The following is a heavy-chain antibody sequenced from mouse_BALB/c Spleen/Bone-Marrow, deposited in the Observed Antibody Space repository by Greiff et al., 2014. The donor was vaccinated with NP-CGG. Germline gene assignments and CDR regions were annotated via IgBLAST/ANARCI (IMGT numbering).Heavy chain of an antibody. J-gene: IGHJ3*01. CDR1: GYTFTSYW. V-gene: IGHV1-7*01. CDR2: INPSTGYT. Sequence: VQRVESGAELAKPGDSVKMSCKASGYTFTSYWMHWVKQRPGQGLEWIGYINPSTGYTEYNQKFKDKATLTADKSYSTAYMQLSSLTAEDRAVDYCARGYYDSSLVYWGQGTLVTVSA. D-gene: IGHD1-1*01. CDR3: ARGYYDSSLVY.